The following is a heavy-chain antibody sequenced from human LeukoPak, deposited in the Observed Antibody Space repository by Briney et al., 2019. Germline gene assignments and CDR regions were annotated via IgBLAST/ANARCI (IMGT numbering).Heavy chain of an antibody. V-gene: IGHV1-69*13. J-gene: IGHJ4*02. CDR3: ARTPFGYDSSGYTSFDY. CDR1: GGTFSSYA. CDR2: IIPIFGTA. Sequence: SVKVSCKASGGTFSSYAISWVRQAPGQGLGWMGGIIPIFGTANYAQKFQGRVTITADESTSTAYMELSSLRSEDTAVYYCARTPFGYDSSGYTSFDYWGQGTLVTVSS. D-gene: IGHD3-22*01.